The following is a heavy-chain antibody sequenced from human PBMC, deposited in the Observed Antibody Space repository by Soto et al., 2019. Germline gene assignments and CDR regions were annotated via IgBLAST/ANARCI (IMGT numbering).Heavy chain of an antibody. D-gene: IGHD2-8*01. CDR2: IYYSGST. CDR1: GGSISSGDYY. Sequence: SETLSLTCTVSGGSISSGDYYWSWILQPPGKGLEWIGYIYYSGSTYYNPSLKSRVTISVDTSKNQFSLKLSSVTAADTAVYYCARDRPRYCTNGVCDWFDPWGQGTLVTV. J-gene: IGHJ5*02. CDR3: ARDRPRYCTNGVCDWFDP. V-gene: IGHV4-30-4*01.